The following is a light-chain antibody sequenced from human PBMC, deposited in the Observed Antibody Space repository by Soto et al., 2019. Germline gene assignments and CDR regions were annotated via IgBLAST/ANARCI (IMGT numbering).Light chain of an antibody. V-gene: IGKV3-20*01. CDR1: QSVSSSY. CDR2: LAC. CDR3: QQYGSSPQT. Sequence: EIVLTQSPGTLSLPPGERATLSCRASQSVSSSYLSWYQQKPGQAPRLIFYLACGNATGIQDRLSGSGSGTDFTLNISRREFDAFAVYLCQQYGSSPQTFGQGTKV. J-gene: IGKJ2*01.